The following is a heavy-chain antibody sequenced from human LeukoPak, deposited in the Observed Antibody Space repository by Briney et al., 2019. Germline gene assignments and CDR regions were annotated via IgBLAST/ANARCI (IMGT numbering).Heavy chain of an antibody. D-gene: IGHD1-26*01. Sequence: PGGSLRLSCAASGFTVSSSYMSWVRQAPGKGPEWVSVLYSGGSTYYADSVKGRFTISRDNSKNTPYLQMNSLRAEDTAVYYCARSHRGSNSLSFDIWGQGTKVTVSS. V-gene: IGHV3-53*01. CDR2: LYSGGST. J-gene: IGHJ3*02. CDR1: GFTVSSSY. CDR3: ARSHRGSNSLSFDI.